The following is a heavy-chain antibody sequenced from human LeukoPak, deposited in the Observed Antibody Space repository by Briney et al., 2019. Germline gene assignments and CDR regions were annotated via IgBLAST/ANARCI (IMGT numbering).Heavy chain of an antibody. D-gene: IGHD3-16*02. CDR1: GFTFDEYD. CDR2: ISGDGGST. Sequence: GGSLRLSCAASGFTFDEYDMHWVRQVPGKGLEWVSLISGDGGSTYYADSAKGRFTISRDNSKNSLYLQMNSLSTEDTAFYYCAKTSDPSFGGVIPKFDYWGQGTLVTVSS. J-gene: IGHJ4*02. CDR3: AKTSDPSFGGVIPKFDY. V-gene: IGHV3-43*02.